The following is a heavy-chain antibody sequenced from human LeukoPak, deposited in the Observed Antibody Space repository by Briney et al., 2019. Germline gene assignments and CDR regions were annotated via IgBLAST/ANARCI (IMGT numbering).Heavy chain of an antibody. J-gene: IGHJ4*02. Sequence: NPGGSLRLSCAASGFTLSSYSMNWVRQAPGKGLEWVSSISSSSSYIYYADSVKGRFTISRDNAKNSLYLQMNGLRAEDTAVYYCARDWRYCSSTSCPFDYWGQGTLVTVSS. D-gene: IGHD2-2*01. CDR1: GFTLSSYS. CDR3: ARDWRYCSSTSCPFDY. CDR2: ISSSSSYI. V-gene: IGHV3-21*01.